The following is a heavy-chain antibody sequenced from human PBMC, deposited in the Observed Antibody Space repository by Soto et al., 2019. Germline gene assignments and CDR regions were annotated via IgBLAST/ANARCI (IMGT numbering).Heavy chain of an antibody. CDR3: GKVLVGATGHTDSDS. Sequence: LSLTCTVSGGSIYRSGYYWGWIRQPPGRGLEWIGNIDYNGVTYSNPSLKSRVTISRDTSKNQFPLKLTSVTAADTALYYCGKVLVGATGHTDSDSWGPGTLVTVSS. CDR1: GGSIYRSGYY. V-gene: IGHV4-39*01. D-gene: IGHD2-15*01. J-gene: IGHJ4*02. CDR2: IDYNGVT.